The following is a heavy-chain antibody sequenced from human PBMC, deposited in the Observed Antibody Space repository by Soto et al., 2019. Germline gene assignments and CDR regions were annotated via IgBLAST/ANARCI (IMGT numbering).Heavy chain of an antibody. Sequence: QVQLVESGGGVVQPGRSLRLSCAASGFTFSSYAMHWVRQAPGKGLEWVAVISYDGSNKYYADSVKGRFTISRDNSKNTLDLEKNRLRAEETAVDYLGRDHVRLTVACTGGYWGQGTLVTVSS. D-gene: IGHD2-8*02. CDR2: ISYDGSNK. V-gene: IGHV3-30-3*01. CDR3: GRDHVRLTVACTGGY. CDR1: GFTFSSYA. J-gene: IGHJ4*02.